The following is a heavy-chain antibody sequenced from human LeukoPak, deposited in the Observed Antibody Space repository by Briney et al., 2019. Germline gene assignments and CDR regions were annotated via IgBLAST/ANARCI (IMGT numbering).Heavy chain of an antibody. Sequence: ASVKVSCKASGYTSSGYYMHWVRQAPGQGLEWMGWINPNSGGTYYAQEFQGRVTMTRDTSISTAYMELSRLRSDDTAVYYCTKNYYDSGDYYYFDYWGQGTLVTVSS. J-gene: IGHJ4*02. CDR2: INPNSGGT. CDR3: TKNYYDSGDYYYFDY. CDR1: GYTSSGYY. D-gene: IGHD3-22*01. V-gene: IGHV1-2*02.